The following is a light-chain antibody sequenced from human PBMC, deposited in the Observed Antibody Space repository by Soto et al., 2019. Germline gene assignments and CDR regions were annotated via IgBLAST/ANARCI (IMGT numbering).Light chain of an antibody. V-gene: IGKV3-11*01. Sequence: EIVLTQSPATLSLSPGERATLSCRASQSVSSYLAWYQQKPGQAPRLLIYDASHRATGLPARFSGSGSGTDFTLTISSLEPEDFAVYYCQQRSNWLTFGGGTKVEIK. J-gene: IGKJ4*01. CDR1: QSVSSY. CDR2: DAS. CDR3: QQRSNWLT.